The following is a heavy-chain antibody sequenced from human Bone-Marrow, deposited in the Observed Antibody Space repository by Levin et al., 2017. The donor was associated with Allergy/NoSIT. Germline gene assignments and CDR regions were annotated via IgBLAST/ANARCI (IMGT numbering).Heavy chain of an antibody. CDR2: IKQDGSEK. V-gene: IGHV3-7*01. CDR1: GFTFRSYW. D-gene: IGHD5-24*01. J-gene: IGHJ4*02. Sequence: GGSLRLSCEASGFTFRSYWMSWVRQAPGKGLEWVANIKQDGSEKYYVDSVKGRFTISRDNAENSLYLQMNSLRVEDTAVYYCARSPMATIGYWGQGTLVTVSS. CDR3: ARSPMATIGY.